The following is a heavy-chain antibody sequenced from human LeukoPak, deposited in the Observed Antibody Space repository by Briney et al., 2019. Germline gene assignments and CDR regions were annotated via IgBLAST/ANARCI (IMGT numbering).Heavy chain of an antibody. V-gene: IGHV3-66*01. D-gene: IGHD2-2*01. CDR2: IYSGGGT. CDR3: ARDSCSSTSCYPPYYYGMDV. Sequence: GGSLRLSCAASGFTVSSNYMSWVRQAPGKGLEWVSVIYSGGGTYYADSVKGRFTISRDNSKNTLYLQMNSLRAEDTAVYYCARDSCSSTSCYPPYYYGMDVWGQGTTVTVSS. CDR1: GFTVSSNY. J-gene: IGHJ6*02.